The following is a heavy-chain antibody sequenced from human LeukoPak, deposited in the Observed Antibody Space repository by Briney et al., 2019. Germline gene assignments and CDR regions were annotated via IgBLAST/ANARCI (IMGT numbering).Heavy chain of an antibody. J-gene: IGHJ5*02. Sequence: GGSLRVSCAVSGFTFSRYWMSWVRQAPRKGLEWVANIKQDGSEKYYVDSVKGRFTISRDNAKNSLYLQMNSLRAEDTAVYYCATRLRYSTFDPWGQGTLVTVSS. V-gene: IGHV3-7*01. CDR2: IKQDGSEK. CDR1: GFTFSRYW. D-gene: IGHD3-9*01. CDR3: ATRLRYSTFDP.